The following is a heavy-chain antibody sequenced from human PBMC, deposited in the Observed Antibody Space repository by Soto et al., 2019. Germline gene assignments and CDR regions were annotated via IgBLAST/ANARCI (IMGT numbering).Heavy chain of an antibody. CDR3: ARKSPYGSGSYFDY. Sequence: SETLSLTCTVSGGSVSSGGYYWSWIRQHPGKGLEWIGYIYYSGSTYYNPSLKSRVTISVDTSKNQFSLKLSSVTAADTAVYYCARKSPYGSGSYFDYWGQGTLVTVSS. CDR2: IYYSGST. J-gene: IGHJ4*02. CDR1: GGSVSSGGYY. D-gene: IGHD3-10*01. V-gene: IGHV4-31*03.